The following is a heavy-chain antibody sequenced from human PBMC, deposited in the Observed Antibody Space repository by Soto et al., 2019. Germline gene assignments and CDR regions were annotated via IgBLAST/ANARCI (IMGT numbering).Heavy chain of an antibody. J-gene: IGHJ6*02. CDR2: IIPIFGTA. CDR1: GGTFSSYA. Sequence: QVQLVQSGAEVKKPGSSVKVSCKASGGTFSSYAISWVRQAPGQGLEWMGGIIPIFGTANYAQKFQGRVTITADESASTAYREVSSLRSEDTAVYYCAGGGAFYRMVDPAIYYGMDVWGQGTTVTVSS. D-gene: IGHD5-18*01. CDR3: AGGGAFYRMVDPAIYYGMDV. V-gene: IGHV1-69*01.